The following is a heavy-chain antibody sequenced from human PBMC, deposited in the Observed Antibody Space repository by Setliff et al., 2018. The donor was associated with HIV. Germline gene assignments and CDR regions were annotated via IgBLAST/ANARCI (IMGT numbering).Heavy chain of an antibody. CDR2: IRSKTYGGTT. D-gene: IGHD5-18*01. CDR1: EFTFGDYA. V-gene: IGHV3-49*04. CDR3: TRLRGYSFGLASYYYYYMDV. Sequence: GGSLRLSCTASEFTFGDYAMSWVRQPPGKGLEWVGFIRSKTYGGTTKYAASVKGRFTTSRDDSKNIAYLQMNSLKTEDTAVYYCTRLRGYSFGLASYYYYYMDVWGKGATVTVSS. J-gene: IGHJ6*03.